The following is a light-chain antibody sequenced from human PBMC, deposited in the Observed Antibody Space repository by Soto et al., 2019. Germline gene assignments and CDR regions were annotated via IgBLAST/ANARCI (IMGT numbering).Light chain of an antibody. Sequence: EIVLTQSPATLSLSPGEGATLSCRASEPIANDYLAWYQQKPGQAPRLLIFVTSGRATGIPDRFSGSGSGTDFTLTISRLEPEDFAVYYCQQYGSSPWTFGQGTKVEIK. CDR1: EPIANDY. V-gene: IGKV3-20*01. J-gene: IGKJ1*01. CDR2: VTS. CDR3: QQYGSSPWT.